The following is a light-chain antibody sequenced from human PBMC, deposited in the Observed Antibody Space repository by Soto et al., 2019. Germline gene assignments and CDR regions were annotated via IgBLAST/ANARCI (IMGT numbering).Light chain of an antibody. V-gene: IGLV1-40*01. CDR3: QSFDSSLSGSVV. CDR2: GNS. CDR1: SSNLGADYD. J-gene: IGLJ2*01. Sequence: QSLLTQPPSVSGAPGQRVTISCTGSSSNLGADYDVHWYQQLPGAAPKLLIYGNSNRPSGVPDRFSASKSGTSASLAITGLQAEDEADYYCQSFDSSLSGSVVFGGGTKLTVL.